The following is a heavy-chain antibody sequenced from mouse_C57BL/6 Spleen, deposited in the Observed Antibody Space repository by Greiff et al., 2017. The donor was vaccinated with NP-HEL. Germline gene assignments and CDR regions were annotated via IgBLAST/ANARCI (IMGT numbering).Heavy chain of an antibody. CDR1: GYAFSSYW. J-gene: IGHJ3*01. Sequence: VQLQQSRAELVKPGASVKISCKASGYAFSSYWMNWVKQRPGKGLEWIGQIYPGGGDTNYNGKFKGKATLTADKSSSTAYMQLSSLTSEDSAVYFCARVYYGSSSWFAYWGQGTLVTVSA. D-gene: IGHD1-1*01. CDR2: IYPGGGDT. V-gene: IGHV1-80*01. CDR3: ARVYYGSSSWFAY.